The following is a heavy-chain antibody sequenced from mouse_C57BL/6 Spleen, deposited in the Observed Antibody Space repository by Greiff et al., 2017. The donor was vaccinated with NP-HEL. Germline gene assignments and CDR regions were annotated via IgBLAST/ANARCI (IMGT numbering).Heavy chain of an antibody. CDR2: IDPSDSYT. Sequence: VQLQQPGAELVKPGASVKLSCKASGYTFTSYWMQWVKQRPGQGLEWIGEIDPSDSYTNYNQKFKGKATLTVDKSSSTAYMQLSSLSSEDSAVYYCASESPMVKSYAMDYWGQGTSVTVSS. CDR3: ASESPMVKSYAMDY. D-gene: IGHD2-2*01. CDR1: GYTFTSYW. V-gene: IGHV1-50*01. J-gene: IGHJ4*01.